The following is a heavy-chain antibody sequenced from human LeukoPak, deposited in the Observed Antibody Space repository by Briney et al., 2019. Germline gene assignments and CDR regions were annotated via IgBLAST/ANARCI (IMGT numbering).Heavy chain of an antibody. CDR1: GFAFSTDA. CDR3: AKASTVLKPIHY. V-gene: IGHV3-23*01. J-gene: IGHJ4*02. Sequence: PGESLRLSCVASGFAFSTDAMHWVRQAPGKGPEWVSGISPSGGRTYYAGSVKGRFTISRDNSKNTLYLQMNSLRADDTAVYFCAKASTVLKPIHYWGQGSLVTVSS. D-gene: IGHD1-14*01. CDR2: ISPSGGRT.